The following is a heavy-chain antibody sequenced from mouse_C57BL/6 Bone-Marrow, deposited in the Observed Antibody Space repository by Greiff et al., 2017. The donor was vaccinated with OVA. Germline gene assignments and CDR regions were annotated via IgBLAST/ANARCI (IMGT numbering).Heavy chain of an antibody. V-gene: IGHV7-3*01. D-gene: IGHD1-1*01. CDR1: GFTFTDYY. J-gene: IGHJ2*01. Sequence: EVKLQESGGGLVQPGGSLSLSCAASGFTFTDYYMSWVRQPPGKALEWLGFIRNKANGYTTEYSASVKGRFTISRDNSQSILYLQMNALRAEDSATYYCARTYYYGSSLFDYWGQGTTLTVSS. CDR3: ARTYYYGSSLFDY. CDR2: IRNKANGYTT.